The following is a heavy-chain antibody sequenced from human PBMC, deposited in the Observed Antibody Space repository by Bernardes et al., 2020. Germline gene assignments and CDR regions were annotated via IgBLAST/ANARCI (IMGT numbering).Heavy chain of an antibody. CDR2: ISGSGGST. CDR3: AKDGPGGRIAARLSGGYFDL. V-gene: IGHV3-23*01. D-gene: IGHD6-6*01. J-gene: IGHJ2*01. CDR1: GFTFSNYA. Sequence: GGSLRLSCAASGFTFSNYAMNWVRQAPGKGLEWVSAISGSGGSTYYADSVKGRFTISRDNSNNTLYLQMNSLRAEDTAIYYCAKDGPGGRIAARLSGGYFDLWGRGTLVTVSS.